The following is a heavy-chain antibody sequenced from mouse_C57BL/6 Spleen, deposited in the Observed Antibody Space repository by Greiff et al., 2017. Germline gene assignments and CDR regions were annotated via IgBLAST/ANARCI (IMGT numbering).Heavy chain of an antibody. V-gene: IGHV5-17*01. Sequence: EVKLQESGGGLVKPGGSLKLSCAASGFTFSDYGMHWVRQAPEKGLEWVAYISSGSSTIYYADTVKGRFTISRDNAKNTLFLQMTSLRSEDTAMYYCARDWEYYFDYWGQGTTLTVSS. J-gene: IGHJ2*01. CDR2: ISSGSSTI. D-gene: IGHD4-1*01. CDR1: GFTFSDYG. CDR3: ARDWEYYFDY.